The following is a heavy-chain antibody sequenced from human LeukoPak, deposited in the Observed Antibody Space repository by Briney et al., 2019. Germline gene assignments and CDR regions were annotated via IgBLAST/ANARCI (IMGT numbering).Heavy chain of an antibody. Sequence: ASVKVSCKASGYTFTSHYIQWVRQAPGQGLEWMGIIAPSGGKTNYAQKFQGRVTMTRDTSTNTVYMELSSLRPEDTAVYYCARDGEEEVAGTAKHYNDLDVWGQGTTVTVSS. CDR1: GYTFTSHY. CDR2: IAPSGGKT. CDR3: ARDGEEEVAGTAKHYNDLDV. J-gene: IGHJ6*03. D-gene: IGHD6-19*01. V-gene: IGHV1-46*01.